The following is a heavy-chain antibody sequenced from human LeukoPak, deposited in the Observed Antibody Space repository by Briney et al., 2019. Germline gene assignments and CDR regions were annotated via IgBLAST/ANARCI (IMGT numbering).Heavy chain of an antibody. Sequence: GGSLRLSCAASGFSFKTYDMNWVRQLPGEGLDWVSSISVSSTTYYLDSVKGRFTISRDNSKNALYLQMNSLRAEDTALYYCAKCNLNNCREGFDIWGQGTMVTVSS. CDR3: AKCNLNNCREGFDI. V-gene: IGHV3-23*01. J-gene: IGHJ3*02. CDR2: ISVSSTT. CDR1: GFSFKTYD. D-gene: IGHD1-1*01.